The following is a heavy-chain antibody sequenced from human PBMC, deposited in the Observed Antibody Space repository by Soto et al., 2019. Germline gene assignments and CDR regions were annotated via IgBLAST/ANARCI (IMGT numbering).Heavy chain of an antibody. CDR2: ISGYNGKT. V-gene: IGHV1-18*04. D-gene: IGHD1-7*01. J-gene: IGHJ4*02. Sequence: ASVKVSCKASGYTFKSFGVSWVRQSPGQGPEWMGWISGYNGKTKYAQKVQGRVTLTTDTSSSTAYMELRRLRSDDTAVYYCARDLRRGNYSPPSDYWGQGALVTVSS. CDR3: ARDLRRGNYSPPSDY. CDR1: GYTFKSFG.